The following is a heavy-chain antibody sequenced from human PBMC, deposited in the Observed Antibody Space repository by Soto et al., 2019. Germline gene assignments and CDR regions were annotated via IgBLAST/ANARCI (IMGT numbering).Heavy chain of an antibody. CDR2: VYNGATT. V-gene: IGHV4-59*01. CDR3: ARDDSERPATY. CDR1: GGSISSYY. J-gene: IGHJ4*02. Sequence: QVQLQESGPGLVKPLETLSLTCIVSGGSISSYYWTWTRQPPGKGLEWIGCVYNGATTSYNPSLTIRVTISVDTSKNQFSLKLTSVPAADTAMYYCARDDSERPATYWGQGTLVTVSS. D-gene: IGHD3-10*01.